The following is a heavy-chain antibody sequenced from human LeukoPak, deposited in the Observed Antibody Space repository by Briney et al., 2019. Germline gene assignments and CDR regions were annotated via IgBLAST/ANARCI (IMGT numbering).Heavy chain of an antibody. D-gene: IGHD5-24*01. CDR1: GFTFSSYA. J-gene: IGHJ4*02. CDR2: ISGSGGST. CDR3: ARDGEGWLLFLPDFDY. V-gene: IGHV3-23*01. Sequence: GGSLRLSCAASGFTFSSYAMSWVRQAPGKGLEWVSAISGSGGSTYYADSVKGRFTISRDNSKNTLYLQMNSLRAEDTAVYYCARDGEGWLLFLPDFDYWGQGTLVTVSS.